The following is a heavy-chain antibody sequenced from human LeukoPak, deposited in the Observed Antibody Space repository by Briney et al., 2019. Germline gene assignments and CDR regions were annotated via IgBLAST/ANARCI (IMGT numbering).Heavy chain of an antibody. CDR3: ARDRGITIFGVVMTFDY. CDR2: INPNSGGT. J-gene: IGHJ4*02. V-gene: IGHV1-2*02. Sequence: GASVKVSCKASGYTFTGYYMHWVRQAPGQGLEWMGWINPNSGGTNYAQKFQGRVTMTRDTSISTAYMELSRLRSDDTAVYYCARDRGITIFGVVMTFDYWGQGTLVTVSS. D-gene: IGHD3-3*01. CDR1: GYTFTGYY.